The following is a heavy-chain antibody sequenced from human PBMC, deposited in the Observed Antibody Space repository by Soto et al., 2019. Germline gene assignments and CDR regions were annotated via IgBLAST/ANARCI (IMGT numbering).Heavy chain of an antibody. Sequence: ASVKVSCKASGYTFTSYDINWVRQATGQGLEWMGWMNPNSGNTGYAQKFQGRVTMTRNTSISTAYMELSSLRSEDTAVYYCASARSGSHCYYCYYMDFWGKGTSVTGS. D-gene: IGHD2-15*01. V-gene: IGHV1-8*01. CDR3: ASARSGSHCYYCYYMDF. J-gene: IGHJ6*03. CDR1: GYTFTSYD. CDR2: MNPNSGNT.